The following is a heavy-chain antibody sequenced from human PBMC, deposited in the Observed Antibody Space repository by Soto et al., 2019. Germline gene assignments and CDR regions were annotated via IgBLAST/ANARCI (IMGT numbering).Heavy chain of an antibody. D-gene: IGHD3-10*01. CDR3: ARGPDGVEYWFDP. CDR1: GGSISSGGYY. Sequence: SETLSLTCTVSGGSISSGGYYWSWIRQHPGKGLEWIGYIYYSGSTYYNPSLKSRVTISVDTSKNQFSLKLSSVTAADTAVYYCARGPDGVEYWFDPWGQGTLVT. V-gene: IGHV4-31*03. J-gene: IGHJ5*02. CDR2: IYYSGST.